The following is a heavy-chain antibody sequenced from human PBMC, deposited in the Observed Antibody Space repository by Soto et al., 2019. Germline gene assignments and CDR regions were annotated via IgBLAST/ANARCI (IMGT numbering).Heavy chain of an antibody. CDR1: GGPFTTYS. J-gene: IGHJ5*02. V-gene: IGHV1-69*01. CDR3: AMALFYYGSSALYGAHPTSPDR. Sequence: QVQLMQSGAEVKKPGSSVRVSCKVSGGPFTTYSVNWVRQAPGQGLEWVGGITPIFGTTFYAQRFQGRVTITPDEPTRTVVMELSVLRSEDPAAYYCAMALFYYGSSALYGAHPTSPDRWGAGALVTVS. D-gene: IGHD3-22*01. CDR2: ITPIFGTT.